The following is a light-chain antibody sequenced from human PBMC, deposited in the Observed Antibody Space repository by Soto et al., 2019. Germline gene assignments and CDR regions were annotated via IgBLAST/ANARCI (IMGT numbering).Light chain of an antibody. CDR3: QQYRSSPIA. J-gene: IGKJ5*01. Sequence: EIVLTQSPGTLSLSPGERATLSCRASQSVSSSYLAWYQQKPGQAPRLLIYGASSTATGIPDRFSGSGSGTDVTLTISRLEHEEFPAYYCQQYRSSPIAFDQRTRLEIK. V-gene: IGKV3-20*01. CDR1: QSVSSSY. CDR2: GAS.